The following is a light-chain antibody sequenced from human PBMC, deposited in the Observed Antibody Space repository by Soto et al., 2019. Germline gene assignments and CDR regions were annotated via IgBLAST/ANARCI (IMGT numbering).Light chain of an antibody. CDR1: QSVSSTY. J-gene: IGKJ1*01. V-gene: IGKV3-20*01. CDR3: QQYST. Sequence: EIVLTQSPGTLSLSPGERATLSCRASQSVSSTYLAWYQHKPGQAPRLLIYGASSRATGIPDRFSGSGSGTDFTLIISRLEPEDFAVYYCQQYSTFGQGTKVDIK. CDR2: GAS.